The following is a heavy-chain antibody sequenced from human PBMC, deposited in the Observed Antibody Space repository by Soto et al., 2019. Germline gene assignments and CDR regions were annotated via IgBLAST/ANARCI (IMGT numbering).Heavy chain of an antibody. CDR1: GYTFTSYA. CDR2: INAGNGNT. J-gene: IGHJ3*02. CDR3: ARDAYDSSGYYYRAFDI. D-gene: IGHD3-22*01. Sequence: ASVKVSCKASGYTFTSYAIHWVRQAPGQRLEWMGWINAGNGNTKYSQKFQGRVTITRDTSASTAYMELSSLRSEDTAVYYCARDAYDSSGYYYRAFDIRGQGTMVTVSS. V-gene: IGHV1-3*01.